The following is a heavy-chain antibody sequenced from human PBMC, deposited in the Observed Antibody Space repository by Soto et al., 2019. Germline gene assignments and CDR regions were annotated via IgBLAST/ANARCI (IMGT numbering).Heavy chain of an antibody. J-gene: IGHJ6*02. CDR3: ARQTMVVVTAISDSGMDV. CDR1: GYIFTSYW. Sequence: PGESLKISCKGSGYIFTSYWISWVRQRPGKGLEWMGRIDPSDSNTHYSPPFQGHVTISADKPIRTAYLQWSSLKASETAMYYCARQTMVVVTAISDSGMDVWGQGTTVTVSS. V-gene: IGHV5-10-1*01. D-gene: IGHD2-21*02. CDR2: IDPSDSNT.